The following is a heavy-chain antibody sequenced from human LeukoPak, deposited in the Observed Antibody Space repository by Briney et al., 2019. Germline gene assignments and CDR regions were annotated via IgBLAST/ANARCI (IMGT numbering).Heavy chain of an antibody. CDR3: AKDRGIAPAGNSRWFDP. D-gene: IGHD6-13*01. J-gene: IGHJ5*02. CDR2: IIPILGIA. CDR1: GGTFSSYA. Sequence: SVKVSCKASGGTFSSYAISWVRQAPGQGLEWMGRIIPILGIANYAQKFQGRVTITADKSTSTAYMELSSLRAEDTGVYYCAKDRGIAPAGNSRWFDPWGQGTLVTVSS. V-gene: IGHV1-69*04.